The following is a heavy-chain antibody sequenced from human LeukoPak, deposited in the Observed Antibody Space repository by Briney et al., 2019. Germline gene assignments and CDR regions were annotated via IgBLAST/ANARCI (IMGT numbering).Heavy chain of an antibody. Sequence: GESLKISCKGSGYSFTSYWISWVRQVPGKGLEWMGRIDPSDSYTNYSPSLQGHVTISADKSISTAYLQWSSLKASDTAMYYCARQSYYGSGSYSFDYWGQGTLVTVSS. V-gene: IGHV5-10-1*01. CDR3: ARQSYYGSGSYSFDY. CDR2: IDPSDSYT. CDR1: GYSFTSYW. J-gene: IGHJ4*02. D-gene: IGHD3-10*01.